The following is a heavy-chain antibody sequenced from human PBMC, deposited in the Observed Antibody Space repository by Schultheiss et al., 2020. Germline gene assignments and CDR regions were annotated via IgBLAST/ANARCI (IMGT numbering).Heavy chain of an antibody. CDR3: ARRVGGWPDAFDI. V-gene: IGHV4-59*08. CDR1: GGSISSYY. Sequence: SETLSLTCTVSGGSISSYYWSWIRQPPGKGLEWIGEINHSGSTNYNPSLKSRVTISVDTSKNQFSLKLSSVTAADTAVYYCARRVGGWPDAFDIWGQGTMVTVSS. CDR2: INHSGST. D-gene: IGHD2-15*01. J-gene: IGHJ3*02.